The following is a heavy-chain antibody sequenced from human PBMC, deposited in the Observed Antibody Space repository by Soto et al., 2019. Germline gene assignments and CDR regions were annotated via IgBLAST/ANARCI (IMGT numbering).Heavy chain of an antibody. Sequence: SETLSLTCTVSGGSISSYYWSWIRQPPGKGLEWIGSIYYSGSTYYNPSLKSRVTISVDTSKNQFSLKLSSVTAADTAVYYCARRSIKYYYDSSNLFDYWGQGTLVTVSS. CDR3: ARRSIKYYYDSSNLFDY. V-gene: IGHV4-59*05. CDR2: IYYSGST. J-gene: IGHJ4*02. D-gene: IGHD3-22*01. CDR1: GGSISSYY.